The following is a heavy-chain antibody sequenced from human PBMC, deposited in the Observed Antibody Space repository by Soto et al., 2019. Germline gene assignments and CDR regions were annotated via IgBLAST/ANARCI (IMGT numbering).Heavy chain of an antibody. V-gene: IGHV1-18*01. D-gene: IGHD6-6*01. CDR1: GYTFTSYG. Sequence: ASVKVSCKASGYTFTSYGISWVRQAPGQGLEWMGWISAYNGNTNYAQKPQGRVTMTTDTSTSTAYMELRSLRSDDTAVYYCARHSIGAARPTEDYWGQGTLVTVSS. J-gene: IGHJ4*02. CDR2: ISAYNGNT. CDR3: ARHSIGAARPTEDY.